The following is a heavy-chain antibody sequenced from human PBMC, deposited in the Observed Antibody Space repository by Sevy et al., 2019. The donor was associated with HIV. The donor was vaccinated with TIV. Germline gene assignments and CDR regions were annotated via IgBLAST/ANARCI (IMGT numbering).Heavy chain of an antibody. D-gene: IGHD3-22*01. V-gene: IGHV3-23*01. CDR2: ISGSGDGRT. J-gene: IGHJ3*01. CDR3: ATDLILVVGEALDV. Sequence: GGSLRLSCAASGFSFSNYAMNWVRQAPGKGLEWVSAISGSGDGRTFYADSVKGRFTISRDNSKNKVDLHMTSLRAEDTAVYYCATDLILVVGEALDVWGQGTMVTVSS. CDR1: GFSFSNYA.